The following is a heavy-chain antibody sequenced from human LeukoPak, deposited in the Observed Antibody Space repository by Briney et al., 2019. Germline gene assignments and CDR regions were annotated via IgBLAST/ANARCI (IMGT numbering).Heavy chain of an antibody. CDR1: GGSISSSSYY. D-gene: IGHD2-21*02. J-gene: IGHJ3*02. CDR3: ASRIRGYCGGDCYPNDAFDI. Sequence: PSETLSLTCTVSGGSISSSSYYWGWIRQPPGKGLEWIGSIYYSGSTNYNPSLKSRVTISVDTSKNQFSLKLSSVTAADTAVYYCASRIRGYCGGDCYPNDAFDIWGQGTMVTVSS. CDR2: IYYSGST. V-gene: IGHV4-39*07.